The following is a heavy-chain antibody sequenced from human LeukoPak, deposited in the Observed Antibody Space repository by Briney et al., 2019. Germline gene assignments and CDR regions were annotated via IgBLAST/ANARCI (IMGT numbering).Heavy chain of an antibody. Sequence: SETLSLTCAVYGGSFSGYYWSWIRQPPGKGLEWIGEINHSGSTNYNPSLKSRVTISVDTSKNQFSLKLSSVTAADTAVYYCARGLSDSGSYYYMDVWGKETTVTVSS. J-gene: IGHJ6*03. CDR1: GGSFSGYY. CDR2: INHSGST. CDR3: ARGLSDSGSYYYMDV. V-gene: IGHV4-34*01. D-gene: IGHD1-26*01.